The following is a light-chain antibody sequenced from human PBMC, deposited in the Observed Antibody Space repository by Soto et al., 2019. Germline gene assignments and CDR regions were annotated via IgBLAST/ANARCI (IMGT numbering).Light chain of an antibody. V-gene: IGLV1-40*01. CDR2: GNS. CDR1: SSNIGAGYD. Sequence: QSVLTQPPSVSGAPGQRVTISCTGSSSNIGAGYDVHWYQQLPGTAPKLLIYGNSNRPSGVPDRFSGSKSGTSASLAITGLQAEDEADYYCQSYDSSLSGFYVFGNGNKVTVL. CDR3: QSYDSSLSGFYV. J-gene: IGLJ1*01.